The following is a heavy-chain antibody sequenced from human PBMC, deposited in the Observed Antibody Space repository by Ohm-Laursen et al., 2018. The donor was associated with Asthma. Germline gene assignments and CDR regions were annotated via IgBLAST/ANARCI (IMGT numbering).Heavy chain of an antibody. CDR2: IFYTGST. J-gene: IGHJ4*02. Sequence: SDTLSLTCTVSGGSISSNTFYWGWIRQPPGKGLEWIGSIFYTGSTYFNPSLRSRVTISVDTSKNQFSLRLSSVTAADTAVYYCARGAPWFGSVGYYFDYWGQGTLVTVSS. V-gene: IGHV4-39*07. CDR3: ARGAPWFGSVGYYFDY. CDR1: GGSISSNTFY. D-gene: IGHD3-16*01.